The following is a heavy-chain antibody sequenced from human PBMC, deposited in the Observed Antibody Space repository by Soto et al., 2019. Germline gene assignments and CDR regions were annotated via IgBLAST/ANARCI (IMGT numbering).Heavy chain of an antibody. Sequence: PGGSLRLSCAASGFTFSSYGMHWVRQAPGKGLEWVAVISYDGSNKYYADSVKGRFTISRDNSKNTLYLQMNNLRAEDTAVYYCLSSGLLWFGTVYNWFDPWGQVTLVTVSS. V-gene: IGHV3-30*03. CDR3: LSSGLLWFGTVYNWFDP. CDR1: GFTFSSYG. D-gene: IGHD3-10*01. CDR2: ISYDGSNK. J-gene: IGHJ5*02.